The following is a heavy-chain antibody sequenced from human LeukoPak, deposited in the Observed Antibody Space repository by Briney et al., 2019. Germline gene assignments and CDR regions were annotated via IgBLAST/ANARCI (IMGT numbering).Heavy chain of an antibody. V-gene: IGHV3-33*01. CDR2: IWYDGSNK. D-gene: IGHD2-2*01. CDR1: GFTFSSYG. J-gene: IGHJ5*02. Sequence: GGSLRLSCAASGFTFSSYGMHWVRQAPGKGLEWVAVIWYDGSNKYYADSVKGRFTISRDNSKNTLYLQMNSPRAEDTAVYYCARVAVPAPTQGWFDPWGQGTLVTVSS. CDR3: ARVAVPAPTQGWFDP.